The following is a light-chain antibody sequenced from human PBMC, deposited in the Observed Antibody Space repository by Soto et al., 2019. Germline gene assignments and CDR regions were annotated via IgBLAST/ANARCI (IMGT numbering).Light chain of an antibody. J-gene: IGKJ1*01. Sequence: DIQMTQSPSTLSASVGDRVTITCRASQSISSWLAWYQQKPGKTPKVLIYKASNFQSGVTARFSGSGSVTDFKLTISSLQPDDFATYYCQQCNSYPPTFGQRTTVDIK. CDR1: QSISSW. CDR3: QQCNSYPPT. CDR2: KAS. V-gene: IGKV1-5*03.